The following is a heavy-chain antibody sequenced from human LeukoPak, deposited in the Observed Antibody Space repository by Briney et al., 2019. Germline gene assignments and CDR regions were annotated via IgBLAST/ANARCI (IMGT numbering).Heavy chain of an antibody. Sequence: GGSLRLSCAASGFTFSSYAMHWVRQAPGKGLEWVAVISYDGSNKYYADSVKGRFTISRDNSKNTLYLQMNSLRAEDTAVYYCARVGRDNWNDIRTWDYWGQGTLVTVSS. V-gene: IGHV3-30-3*01. CDR3: ARVGRDNWNDIRTWDY. CDR2: ISYDGSNK. J-gene: IGHJ4*02. CDR1: GFTFSSYA. D-gene: IGHD1-1*01.